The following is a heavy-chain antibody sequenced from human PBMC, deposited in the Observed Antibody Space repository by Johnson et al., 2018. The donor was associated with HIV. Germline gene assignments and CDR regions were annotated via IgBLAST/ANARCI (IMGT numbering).Heavy chain of an antibody. CDR3: ARDQKYETMIVVVWWAFDI. D-gene: IGHD3-22*01. CDR2: ISYDGSNK. Sequence: QVQLVESGGGVVQPGRSLRLSCAASGFTFSSYGMHWVRQAPGKGLEWVAVISYDGSNKYYADSVKGRFTISRDNSKNTLYLHMNSLRAEDTAVYYCARDQKYETMIVVVWWAFDIWGQGTMVTVSS. J-gene: IGHJ3*02. CDR1: GFTFSSYG. V-gene: IGHV3-30*03.